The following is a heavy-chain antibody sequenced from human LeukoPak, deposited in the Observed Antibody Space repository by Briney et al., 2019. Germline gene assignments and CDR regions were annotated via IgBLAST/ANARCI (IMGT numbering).Heavy chain of an antibody. V-gene: IGHV4-34*01. Sequence: SETLSLTCAVYGGSFSGYYWSWIRQPPGKGLEWIGEINHSGSTNYNPSLKSRVTISVDTSKNQFSLKLSSVTAADTAVYYCARVQNTAMALDAFDIWGQGAMVTVSS. D-gene: IGHD5-18*01. CDR3: ARVQNTAMALDAFDI. CDR1: GGSFSGYY. J-gene: IGHJ3*02. CDR2: INHSGST.